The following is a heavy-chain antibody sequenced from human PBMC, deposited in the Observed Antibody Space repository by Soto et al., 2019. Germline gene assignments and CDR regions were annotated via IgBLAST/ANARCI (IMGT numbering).Heavy chain of an antibody. CDR2: ISGSGGST. CDR3: AKDEGIAAVGLNYYYGMDV. D-gene: IGHD6-13*01. V-gene: IGHV3-23*01. Sequence: EVQLLESGGGLVQPGGSLRLSCAASGFTFSSYAMSWVRQAPGKGLEWVSAISGSGGSTYYADSVKGRFTISRDNSKNTLYLQMNSLRAEDTAVYYCAKDEGIAAVGLNYYYGMDVWGQGTTVTVSS. J-gene: IGHJ6*02. CDR1: GFTFSSYA.